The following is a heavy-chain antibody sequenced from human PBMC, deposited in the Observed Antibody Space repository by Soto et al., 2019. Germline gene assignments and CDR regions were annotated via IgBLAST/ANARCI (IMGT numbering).Heavy chain of an antibody. CDR3: ARASIAARPYGSSWYPLFDY. J-gene: IGHJ4*02. CDR1: GGSISSYY. D-gene: IGHD6-13*01. V-gene: IGHV4-4*07. CDR2: IYTSGST. Sequence: TSETLSLTCTVSGGSISSYYWSWIRQPAGKGLEWIGRIYTSGSTNYNPSLKSRVTMSVDTSKNQFSLRLSSVTAADTAVYYCARASIAARPYGSSWYPLFDYWGQGTLVTVSS.